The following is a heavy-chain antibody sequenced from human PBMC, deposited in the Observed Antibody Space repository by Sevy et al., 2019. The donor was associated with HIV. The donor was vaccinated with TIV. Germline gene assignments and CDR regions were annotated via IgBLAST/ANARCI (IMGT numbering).Heavy chain of an antibody. CDR1: GYTFTSYG. D-gene: IGHD3-10*01. V-gene: IGHV1-18*01. CDR2: ISAYNGNT. J-gene: IGHJ3*02. CDR3: ARDLRTVRGVRDAFDI. Sequence: ASVKVSCKASGYTFTSYGISWVRQAPGQGLEWMGWISAYNGNTNYAQKLQGRVTMTTDTSTSTAYMELRSLRSDDTAVYYCARDLRTVRGVRDAFDIWGQGTMVTVSS.